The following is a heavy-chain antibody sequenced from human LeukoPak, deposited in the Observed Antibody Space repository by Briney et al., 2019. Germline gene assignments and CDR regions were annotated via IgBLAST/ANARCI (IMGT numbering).Heavy chain of an antibody. V-gene: IGHV4-59*01. J-gene: IGHJ4*02. D-gene: IGHD5-12*01. CDR2: IYYSGST. CDR3: ASGYGTFDF. CDR1: GGSISSYY. Sequence: SETLSLTCTLSGGSISSYYWSWIRQPPGKGLKWIGYIYYSGSTNYNPSLKSRVPISVDTSKNQFSLKLSSVTAAGTAVYYCASGYGTFDFWGQGTLVTVSS.